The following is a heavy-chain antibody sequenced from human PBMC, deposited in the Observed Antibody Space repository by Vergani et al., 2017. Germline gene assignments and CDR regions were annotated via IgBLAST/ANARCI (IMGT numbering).Heavy chain of an antibody. CDR3: ARQISDIVVVPAANWFDP. J-gene: IGHJ5*02. CDR2: IYYSGST. D-gene: IGHD2-2*01. CDR1: GGSISSGGYY. Sequence: QVQLQESGPGLVKPSQTLSLTCTVSGGSISSGGYYWSWIRQHPGKGLEWIGYIYYSGSTNYNPSLKSRVTISVDTSKNQFSLKLSSVPAADTAVYYCARQISDIVVVPAANWFDPWGQGTLVTVSS. V-gene: IGHV4-61*08.